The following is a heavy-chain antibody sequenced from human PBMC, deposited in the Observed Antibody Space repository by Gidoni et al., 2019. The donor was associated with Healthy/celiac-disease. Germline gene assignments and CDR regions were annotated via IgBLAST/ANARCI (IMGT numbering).Heavy chain of an antibody. CDR1: GGYISSSSDY. Sequence: QLQLQESGPGLVKPSETLSLTCTVSGGYISSSSDYWGWIRQPPGKGLECIASIYYSGSTYYIPYLKSRVTISVDTSKNQFSLKLSSGTAADTAVYYCARQRGVVVQAYYFDYWGQGTLVTVSS. CDR3: ARQRGVVVQAYYFDY. D-gene: IGHD3-22*01. V-gene: IGHV4-39*01. J-gene: IGHJ4*02. CDR2: IYYSGST.